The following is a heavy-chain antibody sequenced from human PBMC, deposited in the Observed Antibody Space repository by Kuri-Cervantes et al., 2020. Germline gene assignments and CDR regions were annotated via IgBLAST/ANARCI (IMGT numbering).Heavy chain of an antibody. CDR1: GYTFTGYY. D-gene: IGHD6-13*01. J-gene: IGHJ5*02. V-gene: IGHV1-2*04. Sequence: ASVKISCKASGYTFTGYYMHWVRQAPGQGLEWMGWINPNSGGTNYAQKFQGWVTMTRDTSISTAYMELSRLRSDDTAVYYCARGGYSSSWYISGTKNWFDPWGQGTLVTVSS. CDR3: ARGGYSSSWYISGTKNWFDP. CDR2: INPNSGGT.